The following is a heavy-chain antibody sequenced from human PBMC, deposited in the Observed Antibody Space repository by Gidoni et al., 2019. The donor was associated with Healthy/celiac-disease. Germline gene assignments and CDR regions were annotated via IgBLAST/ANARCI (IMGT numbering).Heavy chain of an antibody. D-gene: IGHD3-9*01. Sequence: QVQLQESGPGLVKPSGTLSLTCAVSGGSISSSNWWSGVRQPPGKGLEWIGEIYHSGSTNYNPPLKSRVTISLDKSKHQFSLKLSSVTAADTAVYYCVRGRGYYDILTGPTHYYYYGMDVWGQGTTVTVSS. CDR3: VRGRGYYDILTGPTHYYYYGMDV. J-gene: IGHJ6*02. CDR2: IYHSGST. V-gene: IGHV4-4*02. CDR1: GGSISSSNW.